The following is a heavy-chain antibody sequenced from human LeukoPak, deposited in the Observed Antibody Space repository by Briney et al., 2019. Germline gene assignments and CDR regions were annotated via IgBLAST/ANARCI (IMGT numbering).Heavy chain of an antibody. J-gene: IGHJ4*02. CDR1: GFTFSIYS. V-gene: IGHV3-21*01. CDR2: ISSSSNYI. Sequence: PGGSLRLSCAASGFTFSIYSMDWVRQAPGKGLEWFSSISSSSNYIYYADSVKGRFTISRDNAKNSPYLQMNSLRAEDTAVYYCARAGPADYWGQGTLVTVSS. CDR3: ARAGPADY.